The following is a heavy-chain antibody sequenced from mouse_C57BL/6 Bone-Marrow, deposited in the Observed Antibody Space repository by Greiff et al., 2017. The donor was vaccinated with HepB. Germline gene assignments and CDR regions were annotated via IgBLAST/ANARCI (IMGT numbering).Heavy chain of an antibody. D-gene: IGHD1-1*01. V-gene: IGHV1-81*01. Sequence: VQLQESGAELARPGASVKLSCKASGYTFPSYGISWVKQRTGQGLEWIGEIYPRSGNTYYNEKFKGKATLTADKSSSTAYMELRSLTSEDSAVYFCARWGYYGSSFYFDYCGQGTTLTVSS. CDR2: IYPRSGNT. J-gene: IGHJ2*01. CDR1: GYTFPSYG. CDR3: ARWGYYGSSFYFDY.